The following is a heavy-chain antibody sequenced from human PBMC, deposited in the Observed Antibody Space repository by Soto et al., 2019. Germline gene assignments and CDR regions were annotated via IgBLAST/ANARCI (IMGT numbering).Heavy chain of an antibody. CDR3: ARAHQPIRVVVAATHAFDI. V-gene: IGHV3-66*02. Sequence: GGSLRLSCAASGFTVSSNYMSWVRQAPGKGLEWVSVIYSGGSTYYADSVKGRFTISRDNSKNTLYLQMNSLRAEDTAVYYCARAHQPIRVVVAATHAFDIWGQGTMVTVSS. CDR2: IYSGGST. J-gene: IGHJ3*02. D-gene: IGHD2-15*01. CDR1: GFTVSSNY.